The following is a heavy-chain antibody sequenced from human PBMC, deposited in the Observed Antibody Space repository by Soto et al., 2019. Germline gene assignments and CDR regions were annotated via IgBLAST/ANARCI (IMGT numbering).Heavy chain of an antibody. V-gene: IGHV3-30*04. J-gene: IGHJ4*02. CDR3: ARDPYFDY. Sequence: QVHLVESGGGVVQPGRSVRLSCEASGFTFNSYPIHWVRQAPGKGLEWVAVISYDGRNDYYGDSVRGRFTISRDNSKNTVYLQMNSLTPEDTAVYYCARDPYFDYWGQGTLVTVSS. CDR2: ISYDGRND. CDR1: GFTFNSYP.